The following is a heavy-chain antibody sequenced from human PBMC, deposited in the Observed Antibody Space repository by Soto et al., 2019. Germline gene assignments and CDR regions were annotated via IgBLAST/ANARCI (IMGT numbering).Heavy chain of an antibody. CDR3: ARGKYPDYYEYIRGSPYYFDY. D-gene: IGHD3-16*01. V-gene: IGHV1-8*01. Sequence: GASVKVSCKASGYTFTSYDINWVRQATGQGLEWMGWMNPNSGNTGYAQKFQGRVTMTRNTSISTAYMELSSLRSEDTAVYYCARGKYPDYYEYIRGSPYYFDYRGKGTLVTVSS. CDR2: MNPNSGNT. CDR1: GYTFTSYD. J-gene: IGHJ4*02.